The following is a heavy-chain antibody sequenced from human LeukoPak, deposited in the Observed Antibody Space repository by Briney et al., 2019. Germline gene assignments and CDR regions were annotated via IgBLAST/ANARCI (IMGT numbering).Heavy chain of an antibody. CDR2: ISSDGSGK. CDR3: VKDLTGGRYNLDY. CDR1: GFTFRSYG. D-gene: IGHD1-26*01. Sequence: GRSLRLSCAASGFTFRSYGMHWVRQAPGKGLEWVAVISSDGSGKHYADSVKGRFTISRDNSKNTLYLQMNSLRAEDTALYYCVKDLTGGRYNLDYWGQGTLVTVSS. J-gene: IGHJ4*02. V-gene: IGHV3-30*18.